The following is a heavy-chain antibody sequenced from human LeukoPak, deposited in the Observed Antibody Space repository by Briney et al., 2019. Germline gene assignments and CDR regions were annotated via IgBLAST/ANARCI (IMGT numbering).Heavy chain of an antibody. V-gene: IGHV3-48*01. J-gene: IGHJ4*02. CDR2: ISPSGGGT. CDR1: GFTFRNYG. Sequence: PGGSLRLSCAAPGFTFRNYGMNWVRQAPGKGLEWVSGISPSGGGTYYADSVKGRFTISRDNAKNSLYLQMNSLRAEDTAVYYCARDMIFGVIAAAVNGYWGQGTLVTVSS. CDR3: ARDMIFGVIAAAVNGY. D-gene: IGHD6-13*01.